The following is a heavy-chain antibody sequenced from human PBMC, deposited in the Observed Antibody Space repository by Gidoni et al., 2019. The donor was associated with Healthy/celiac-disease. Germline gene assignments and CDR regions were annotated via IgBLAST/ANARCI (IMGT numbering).Heavy chain of an antibody. J-gene: IGHJ5*02. CDR1: GYTFTSSG. CDR3: ARDKYPGYCSSTSCYPGINWFDP. V-gene: IGHV1-18*01. Sequence: QVQLVQSGAEVKKPGASVKVSCKASGYTFTSSGISWVRQAPGQEIEWMGWTSAYNGNTNDAPKLQGRVTMTTDTSTSTAYMELRSLRSDDTAVYYCARDKYPGYCSSTSCYPGINWFDPWGQGTLVTVSS. CDR2: TSAYNGNT. D-gene: IGHD2-2*01.